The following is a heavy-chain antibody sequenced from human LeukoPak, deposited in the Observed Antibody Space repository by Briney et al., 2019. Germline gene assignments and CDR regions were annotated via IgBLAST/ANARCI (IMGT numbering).Heavy chain of an antibody. CDR1: GFTFSNYD. CDR2: ISDSGGST. V-gene: IGHV3-23*01. J-gene: IGHJ5*02. Sequence: GGSLRLSCAASGFTFSNYDMSWVRQAPGKGLEWVSSISDSGGSTYYADSVKGRFTISRDNPKNTLYLQMTNLRAADTAVYYCAKDLSRAVAADWFDPWDQGSLVTVSS. CDR3: AKDLSRAVAADWFDP. D-gene: IGHD6-19*01.